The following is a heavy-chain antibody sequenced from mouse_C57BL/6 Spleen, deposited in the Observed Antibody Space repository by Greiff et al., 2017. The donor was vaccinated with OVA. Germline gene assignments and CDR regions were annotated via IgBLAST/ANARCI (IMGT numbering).Heavy chain of an antibody. V-gene: IGHV1-82*01. J-gene: IGHJ2*01. CDR1: GYAFSSSW. CDR3: ARSFYGDY. CDR2: IYPGDGDT. Sequence: VKVVESGPELVKPGASVKISCKASGYAFSSSWMNWVKQRPGKGLEWIGRIYPGDGDTNYNGKFKGKATLTADKSSSTAYMQLSSLTSEDSAVYVCARSFYGDYWGQGTTLTVSS. D-gene: IGHD1-2*01.